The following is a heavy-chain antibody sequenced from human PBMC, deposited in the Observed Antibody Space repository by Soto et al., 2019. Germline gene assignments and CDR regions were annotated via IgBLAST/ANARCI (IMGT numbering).Heavy chain of an antibody. CDR2: IIPIFGTA. D-gene: IGHD2-2*01. V-gene: IGHV1-69*13. CDR3: ARDVSLNCISTSCPQYYYSGMDV. CDR1: GGTFSSYA. J-gene: IGHJ6*02. Sequence: SVKVSCKASGGTFSSYAISWVRQAPGQGLEWMGGIIPIFGTANYAQKFQGRVTITADESTSTAYMELSSLRSEDTAVYYCARDVSLNCISTSCPQYYYSGMDVWGQGTTVTVSS.